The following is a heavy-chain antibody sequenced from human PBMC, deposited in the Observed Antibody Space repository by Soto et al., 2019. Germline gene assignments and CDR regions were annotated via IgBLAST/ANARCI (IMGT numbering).Heavy chain of an antibody. Sequence: QVQLVESGGGVVQPGRSLRLSCAASGFTFSSYAMHWVRQAPGKGLEWVAVISYDGSNKYYADSVKGRFTISRDNSKNTFYLQMNSLRAEDTAVYHCAREVIINPYYYYGMDVWGQGTTVTVSS. CDR1: GFTFSSYA. V-gene: IGHV3-30-3*01. CDR3: AREVIINPYYYYGMDV. CDR2: ISYDGSNK. J-gene: IGHJ6*02. D-gene: IGHD3-9*01.